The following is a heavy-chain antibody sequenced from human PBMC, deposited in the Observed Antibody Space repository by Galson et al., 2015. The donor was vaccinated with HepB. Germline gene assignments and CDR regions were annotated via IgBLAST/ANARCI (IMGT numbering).Heavy chain of an antibody. J-gene: IGHJ6*03. CDR1: GYTFTSYY. CDR3: ARSISTHYDFWSGYYPDYYYYYYMDV. CDR2: INPSGGST. D-gene: IGHD3-3*01. Sequence: SVKVSCKASGYTFTSYYMHWVRQAPGQGLEWMGIINPSGGSTSCAQKFQGRVTMTRDTSTSTVYMELSSLRSEDTAVYYCARSISTHYDFWSGYYPDYYYYYYMDVWGKGTTVTVSS. V-gene: IGHV1-46*01.